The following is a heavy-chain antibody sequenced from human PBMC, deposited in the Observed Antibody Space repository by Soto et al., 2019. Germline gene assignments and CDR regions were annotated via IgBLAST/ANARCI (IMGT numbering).Heavy chain of an antibody. Sequence: QVQLVQSGAEVKKPGSSVKVSCKASGGTFRSYAITWVRQAHGQGLEWMGGIIPIFGTANYAQKFQARVTITADESTSTAYMELSSLRSEDTAVYYCARDRGPSSGYYPYWFDPWGQGTLVTVSS. CDR2: IIPIFGTA. V-gene: IGHV1-69*12. J-gene: IGHJ5*02. D-gene: IGHD3-22*01. CDR3: ARDRGPSSGYYPYWFDP. CDR1: GGTFRSYA.